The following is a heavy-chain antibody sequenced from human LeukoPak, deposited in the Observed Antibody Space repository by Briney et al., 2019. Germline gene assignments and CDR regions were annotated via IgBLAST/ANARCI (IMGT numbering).Heavy chain of an antibody. CDR3: ARDHGWTWYYDN. CDR1: GGSISSNIYY. V-gene: IGHV4-61*02. J-gene: IGHJ4*02. Sequence: SETLSLTCTVSGGSISSNIYYWAWIRQPAGKGLEWIGRISTGGSINYDPSPRRRVTISADTSKNQFYLNLTSVTAADTAMYYCARDHGWTWYYDNWGQGTLITVSS. D-gene: IGHD2-8*01. CDR2: ISTGGSI.